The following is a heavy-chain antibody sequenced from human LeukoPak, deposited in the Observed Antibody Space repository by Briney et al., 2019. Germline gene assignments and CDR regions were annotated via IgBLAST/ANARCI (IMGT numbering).Heavy chain of an antibody. D-gene: IGHD5-12*01. Sequence: GGFLRLSCAASGFTFSGYSINWVRQAPRKGLEWVSVIWPNGATTFYADSVKGRFTISRDNAQNTVYLQMNSLRAEDTAIYYCAKDQRPDTGYDIDSWGQGTLVTVS. CDR1: GFTFSGYS. J-gene: IGHJ4*02. V-gene: IGHV3-23*01. CDR2: IWPNGATT. CDR3: AKDQRPDTGYDIDS.